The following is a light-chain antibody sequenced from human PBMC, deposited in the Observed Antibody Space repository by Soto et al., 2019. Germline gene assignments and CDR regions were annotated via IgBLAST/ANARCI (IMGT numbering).Light chain of an antibody. CDR1: SSDVGGYKY. V-gene: IGLV2-14*01. CDR2: EVS. Sequence: QSALTQPDSVSGSPGQSITISCTGTSSDVGGYKYVSWYQHHPGKAPKLIIYEVSDRPSGVSHRFSGSKSGNTASLTISGLQAEDEADYYCSSYTSSSTPYVFGTGTKVTVL. CDR3: SSYTSSSTPYV. J-gene: IGLJ1*01.